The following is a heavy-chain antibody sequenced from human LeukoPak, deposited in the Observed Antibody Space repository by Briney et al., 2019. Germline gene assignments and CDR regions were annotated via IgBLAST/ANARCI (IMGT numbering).Heavy chain of an antibody. CDR1: GFTFSSYS. D-gene: IGHD3-9*01. Sequence: GGTLRLSCAASGFTFSSYSMNWVRQAPGKGLQWVSSISTGSSYIYCADSVKGRFTISRDNAKNSLYLQMNSLRAEDTAVYYCARELHYYDILTGYSRSGYMDVWGKGTTVTVSS. J-gene: IGHJ6*03. V-gene: IGHV3-21*01. CDR2: ISTGSSYI. CDR3: ARELHYYDILTGYSRSGYMDV.